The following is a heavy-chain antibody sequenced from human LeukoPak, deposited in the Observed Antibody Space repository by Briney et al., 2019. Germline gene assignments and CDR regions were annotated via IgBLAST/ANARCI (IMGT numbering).Heavy chain of an antibody. Sequence: GGSLRLSCSASGFTFSDYYMSWIRQAAGKGLEGVAYISSSGSTIYYADVVKGRFTISRDNAKNSLYLQMNSLRAEDTAVYYCARDLGGSDYTFDYWGQGTLVTVSS. D-gene: IGHD1-26*01. V-gene: IGHV3-11*01. CDR2: ISSSGSTI. CDR1: GFTFSDYY. J-gene: IGHJ4*02. CDR3: ARDLGGSDYTFDY.